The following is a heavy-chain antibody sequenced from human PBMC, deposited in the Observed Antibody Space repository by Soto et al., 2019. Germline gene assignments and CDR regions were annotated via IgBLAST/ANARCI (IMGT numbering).Heavy chain of an antibody. V-gene: IGHV3-11*04. CDR1: GFTFSDYY. D-gene: IGHD3-22*01. J-gene: IGHJ4*02. CDR3: ARDRYYYDSSGYGLFDY. CDR2: IGGSSSTI. Sequence: GGSLRLSCAASGFTFSDYYMSWIRQAPGKGLEWISSIGGSSSTIFHADSVKGRFTISRDNSKNTLYLQMNSLRAEDTAVYYCARDRYYYDSSGYGLFDYWGQGTLVTVSS.